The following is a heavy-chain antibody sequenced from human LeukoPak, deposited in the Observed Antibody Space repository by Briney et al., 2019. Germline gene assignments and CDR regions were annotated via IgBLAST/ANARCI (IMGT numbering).Heavy chain of an antibody. D-gene: IGHD3-16*01. CDR2: IYYSGST. J-gene: IGHJ4*02. Sequence: PSETLSLTCTVSGGSISSYYWSWIRQPPGKGLEWIGYIYYSGSTNYNPSLKSRVTISVDTSKNQFSLKLSSVTAADTAVYYCARHAMITFTWSHYFDYWGQGTLVTVSS. CDR1: GGSISSYY. V-gene: IGHV4-59*08. CDR3: ARHAMITFTWSHYFDY.